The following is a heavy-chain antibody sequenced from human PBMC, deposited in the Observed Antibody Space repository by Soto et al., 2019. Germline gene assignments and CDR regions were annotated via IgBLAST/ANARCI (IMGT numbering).Heavy chain of an antibody. J-gene: IGHJ4*02. V-gene: IGHV3-21*01. D-gene: IGHD2-21*02. Sequence: GGSLRLSCAASGFTFSSYTMNWVRQAPGKGLEWVSSITSSGYYIYYADSVKGRFTISRDNAENSLYLQMNSLRAEDTAVYYCVRVPVTTAPFDYWGQGTLVTVSS. CDR1: GFTFSSYT. CDR3: VRVPVTTAPFDY. CDR2: ITSSGYYI.